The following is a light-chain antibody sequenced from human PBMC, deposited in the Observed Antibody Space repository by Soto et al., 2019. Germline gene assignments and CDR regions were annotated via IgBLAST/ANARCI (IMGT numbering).Light chain of an antibody. V-gene: IGKV3-15*01. CDR3: QQSYTVPHT. CDR2: GAS. J-gene: IGKJ2*01. Sequence: EIVMTQSPATLSVSPGERATVSCRASQAIRSNLAWYQQKPGQAPRLLIYGASTRATGIPARFSGSGSGTDFALTISSLQPEDLATFYCQQSYTVPHTFGQGTKVEI. CDR1: QAIRSN.